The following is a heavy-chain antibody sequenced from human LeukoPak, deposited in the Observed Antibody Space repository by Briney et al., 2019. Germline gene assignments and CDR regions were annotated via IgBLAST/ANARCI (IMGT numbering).Heavy chain of an antibody. D-gene: IGHD3-16*01. CDR3: GRGRHDYVWGSYLNWFDP. CDR1: GFTFSSYA. J-gene: IGHJ5*02. CDR2: ISYDGSNT. V-gene: IGHV3-30*04. Sequence: GGSLRLSCAASGFTFSSYAMHWVRQAPGKGLEWVAVISYDGSNTYYADSGKGRFTISRDNSKNTLYLQRNSLGAEDTAVYYCGRGRHDYVWGSYLNWFDPRGQGTLVTVSS.